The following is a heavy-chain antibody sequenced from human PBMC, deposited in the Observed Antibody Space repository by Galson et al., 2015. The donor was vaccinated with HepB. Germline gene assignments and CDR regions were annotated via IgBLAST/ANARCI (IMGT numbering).Heavy chain of an antibody. CDR1: GFTFSSYG. J-gene: IGHJ6*02. Sequence: SLRLSCAASGFTFSSYGMHWVRQAPGKGLEWVAVIWYDGSNKYYADSVKGRFTISRDNSKNTLYLQMNSLRAEDTAVYYCARARKWDITMVRGVIPGSYGMDVWGQGTTVTVSS. D-gene: IGHD3-10*01. CDR3: ARARKWDITMVRGVIPGSYGMDV. V-gene: IGHV3-33*08. CDR2: IWYDGSNK.